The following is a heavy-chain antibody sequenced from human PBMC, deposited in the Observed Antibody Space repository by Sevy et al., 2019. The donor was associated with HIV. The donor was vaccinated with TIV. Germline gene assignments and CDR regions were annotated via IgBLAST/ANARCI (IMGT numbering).Heavy chain of an antibody. Sequence: GGSQRLSCAASGFTFSSYAMSWVRQAPGKGLEWVSAISGSGGSTYYADSVKGRFTISRDNSKNTLYLQMNSLRAEDTAVYSCAKLPGIAVAGPAAAYEPAPEAFDIWGQGTMVTVSS. J-gene: IGHJ3*02. D-gene: IGHD6-19*01. CDR1: GFTFSSYA. CDR2: ISGSGGST. V-gene: IGHV3-23*01. CDR3: AKLPGIAVAGPAAAYEPAPEAFDI.